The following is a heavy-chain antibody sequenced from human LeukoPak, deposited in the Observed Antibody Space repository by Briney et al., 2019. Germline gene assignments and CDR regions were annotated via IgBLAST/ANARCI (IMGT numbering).Heavy chain of an antibody. J-gene: IGHJ4*02. CDR2: IYHSGST. CDR3: ARGQSLFSPITIFGVVIPYYFDY. D-gene: IGHD3-3*01. CDR1: GGSISSGGYY. V-gene: IGHV4-30-2*01. Sequence: PSETLSLTCTVSGGSISSGGYYWSWIRQPPGKGLEWIGYIYHSGSTYYNPSLKSRVTISVDRSKNQFSLKLSSVTAADTAVYYCARGQSLFSPITIFGVVIPYYFDYWGQGTLVTVSS.